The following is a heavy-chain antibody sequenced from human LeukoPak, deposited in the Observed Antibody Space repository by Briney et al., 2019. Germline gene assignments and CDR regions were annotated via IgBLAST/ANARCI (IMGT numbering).Heavy chain of an antibody. V-gene: IGHV1-2*02. CDR3: AREGAYYDSSGTSDY. CDR2: INPNSGGT. CDR1: GYTFTGYY. J-gene: IGHJ4*02. Sequence: ASVKVSCKASGYTFTGYYMHWVRRAPGQGLEWMGWINPNSGGTNYAQKFQGRVTMTRDTSISTAYMELSRLRSDDTAVYYCAREGAYYDSSGTSDYWGQGTLVTVSS. D-gene: IGHD3-22*01.